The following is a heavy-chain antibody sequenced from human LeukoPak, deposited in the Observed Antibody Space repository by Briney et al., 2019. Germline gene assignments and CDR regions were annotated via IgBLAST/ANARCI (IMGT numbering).Heavy chain of an antibody. CDR2: IKKTGSET. CDR1: GFTFSHFW. D-gene: IGHD2-15*01. Sequence: QSGGSLRLSCAASGFTFSHFWMSWVRQAPGKGLEWVAYIKKTGSETNYVDSVKGRFTITRDNTRNSLFLQMYSLRAEDTAMYFCAREDGYCSGGNCYSYFDSWGQGTLVTVSS. J-gene: IGHJ4*02. V-gene: IGHV3-7*01. CDR3: AREDGYCSGGNCYSYFDS.